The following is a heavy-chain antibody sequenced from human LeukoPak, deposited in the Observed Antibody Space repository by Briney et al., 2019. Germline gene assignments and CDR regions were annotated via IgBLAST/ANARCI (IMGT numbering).Heavy chain of an antibody. V-gene: IGHV3-48*03. CDR2: ISSSGDTI. CDR3: ARDVGGEWNF. J-gene: IGHJ4*02. CDR1: GFTFSSYE. D-gene: IGHD3-16*01. Sequence: GGSLRLSCAASGFTFSSYEMNWVRQAPGKGLEWVSYISSSGDTISYADSVKGRFTISRDNSKNTLYLQMNGLRAEDTAVYYCARDVGGEWNFWGQGTLVTVSS.